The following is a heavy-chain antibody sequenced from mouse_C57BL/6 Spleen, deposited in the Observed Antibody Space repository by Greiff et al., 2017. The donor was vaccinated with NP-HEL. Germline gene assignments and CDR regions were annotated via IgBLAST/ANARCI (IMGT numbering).Heavy chain of an antibody. CDR2: IDTEDGDT. CDR1: GFNIKDYY. CDR3: TNYYGSSYWFAY. D-gene: IGHD1-1*01. Sequence: VQLQQSGAELVRPGASVKLSCTASGFNIKDYYMHWVKQRPEQGLEWIGRIDTEDGDTEYAPKFQGKATMTADTSSNTAYLQLSSLTSEDTAVYYCTNYYGSSYWFAYWGQGTLVTVSA. V-gene: IGHV14-1*01. J-gene: IGHJ3*01.